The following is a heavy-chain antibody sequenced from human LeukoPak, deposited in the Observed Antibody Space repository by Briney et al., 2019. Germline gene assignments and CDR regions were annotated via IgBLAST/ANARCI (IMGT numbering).Heavy chain of an antibody. CDR3: ARFSGRN. CDR1: GFTFSNYA. J-gene: IGHJ4*02. D-gene: IGHD2-15*01. CDR2: IKQDGSAK. Sequence: GGSLRLSCVASGFTFSNYAMSWVRQASGKGLEWVANIKQDGSAKYYVDSVKGRFTISRDNAKNSLYLQMGSLRAEDTAVYYCARFSGRNWGQGTLVTVSS. V-gene: IGHV3-7*01.